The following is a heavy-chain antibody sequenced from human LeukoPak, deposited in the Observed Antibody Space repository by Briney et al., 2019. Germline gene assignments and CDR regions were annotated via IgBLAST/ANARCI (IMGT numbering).Heavy chain of an antibody. Sequence: SETLSLTCSVSGGSISSYYWSWIRQTAGKGLEWIGRINASGSTRFNPSLKSRVTMSVDTSENQFSLTLSSVTAEDTAVYYCARVGMVGATMGSHNWFDPWGQGTLVTVSS. CDR2: INASGST. V-gene: IGHV4-4*07. CDR1: GGSISSYY. CDR3: ARVGMVGATMGSHNWFDP. J-gene: IGHJ5*02. D-gene: IGHD1-26*01.